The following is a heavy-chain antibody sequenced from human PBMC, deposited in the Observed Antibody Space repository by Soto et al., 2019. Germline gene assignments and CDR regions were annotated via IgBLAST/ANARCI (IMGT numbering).Heavy chain of an antibody. CDR1: GYSISSGYY. V-gene: IGHV4-61*01. CDR3: ARGNYYDSSCYYPPYFQH. CDR2: IFYSGST. J-gene: IGHJ1*01. Sequence: SETLSLTCAVSGYSISSGYYWSWIRQPPGKGLEWIGYIFYSGSTNYNPSLKSRVTISVDTSKKQFSLRLTSVTAADTAVYYCARGNYYDSSCYYPPYFQHWGQGTLVTVSS. D-gene: IGHD3-22*01.